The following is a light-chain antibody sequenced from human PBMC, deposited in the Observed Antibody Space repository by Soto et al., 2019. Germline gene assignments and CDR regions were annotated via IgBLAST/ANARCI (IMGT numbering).Light chain of an antibody. Sequence: IVMTQSPATLSVSPGQRATLSCGTSQSVSRNLAWYQQKPGQARRLLIYGASTRATGIPAMFSGSGSGTEFTLTISSLQYEDFAVYDGQQQYDWPITFGQGTRLEIK. CDR1: QSVSRN. CDR3: QQQYDWPIT. J-gene: IGKJ5*01. V-gene: IGKV3-15*01. CDR2: GAS.